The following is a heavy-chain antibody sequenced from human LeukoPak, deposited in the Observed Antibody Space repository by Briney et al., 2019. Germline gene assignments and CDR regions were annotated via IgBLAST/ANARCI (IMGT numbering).Heavy chain of an antibody. D-gene: IGHD2-2*01. CDR2: IWYEGSNK. V-gene: IGHV3-33*01. J-gene: IGHJ6*04. CDR3: ARSKGLGYCSSTSCHYYYYYGMDV. CDR1: GFTFSSYG. Sequence: PGRSLRLSCAASGFTFSSYGMHWVRQAPGKGLEWVAVIWYEGSNKYYTDSVKGRFTISRDNSKNTLYLQMNSLRAEDTAVYYCARSKGLGYCSSTSCHYYYYYGMDVWGKGTTVTVSS.